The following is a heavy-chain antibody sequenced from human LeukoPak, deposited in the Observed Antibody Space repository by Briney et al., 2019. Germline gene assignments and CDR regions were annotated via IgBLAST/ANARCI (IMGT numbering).Heavy chain of an antibody. D-gene: IGHD2-8*01. J-gene: IGHJ4*02. CDR3: AREPLGYCTNGVCYRTPGFDY. CDR1: GGSFSGYY. Sequence: SETLSLTCAVYGGSFSGYYWSWIRQPPGKGLEWIGEINHSGSTNYNPSLKSRVTISVDTSKNQFSLKLSSVTAADTAVYYCAREPLGYCTNGVCYRTPGFDYWGQGTLVTVSS. V-gene: IGHV4-34*01. CDR2: INHSGST.